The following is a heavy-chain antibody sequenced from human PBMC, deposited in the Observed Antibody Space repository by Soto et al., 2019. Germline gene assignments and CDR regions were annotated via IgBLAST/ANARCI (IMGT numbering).Heavy chain of an antibody. J-gene: IGHJ4*02. D-gene: IGHD3-22*01. CDR1: GFTFSDCY. CDR3: ARVDYYYDSSGYYSSEHYFDY. CDR2: ISSSGSTI. Sequence: AGGSLRLSCAASGFTFSDCYMSWIRQAPGKGLEWVSYISSSGSTIYYADSVKGRFTISRDNAKNSLYLQMNSLRAEDTAVYYCARVDYYYDSSGYYSSEHYFDYWGQGTLVTV. V-gene: IGHV3-11*01.